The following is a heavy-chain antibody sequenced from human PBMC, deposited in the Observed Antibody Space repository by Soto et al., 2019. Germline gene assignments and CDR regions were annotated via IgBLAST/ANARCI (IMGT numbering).Heavy chain of an antibody. CDR3: ARESHDILTGPPWVWYFDL. CDR2: INDRGSI. Sequence: QVQLQQWGAGPLRPLETLSPTCGVSGGSFSGYYWAWIRQSPGKGLEWIGEINDRGSINYNPSLKSLVSISVDTSKNHYSLNLRSVTAADTAVYYCARESHDILTGPPWVWYFDLWGRGTLVTVSS. CDR1: GGSFSGYY. V-gene: IGHV4-34*01. J-gene: IGHJ2*01. D-gene: IGHD3-9*01.